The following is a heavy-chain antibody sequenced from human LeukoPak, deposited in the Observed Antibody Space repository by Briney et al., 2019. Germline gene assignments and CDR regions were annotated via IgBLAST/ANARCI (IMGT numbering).Heavy chain of an antibody. V-gene: IGHV4-61*01. CDR1: GGSVSSGSYY. CDR3: ARVWGGTYYYDSSGYYQHFDY. CDR2: IYYSGST. Sequence: SETLSLTCTVSGGSVSSGSYYWSWIRQPPGKGLEWIGHIYYSGSTNYNPSLKSRVTISVDTSKNQFSLKLSSVTAADTAVYYCARVWGGTYYYDSSGYYQHFDYWGQGTLVTVSS. D-gene: IGHD3-22*01. J-gene: IGHJ4*02.